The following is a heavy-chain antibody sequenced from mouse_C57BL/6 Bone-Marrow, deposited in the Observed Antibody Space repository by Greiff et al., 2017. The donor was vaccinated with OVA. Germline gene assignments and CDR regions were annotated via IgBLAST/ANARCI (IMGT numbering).Heavy chain of an antibody. V-gene: IGHV5-17*01. J-gene: IGHJ1*03. Sequence: DVHLVESGGGLVKPGGSLKLSCAASGFTFSDYGMHWVRQAPEKGLEWVAYISRGSSTIYYADTVKGRFTFSIDNAKNTLLVQMTSRRSEDTAMYYCARGGYNWYFDVWGTGTTVTVSS. CDR1: GFTFSDYG. CDR3: ARGGYNWYFDV. CDR2: ISRGSSTI. D-gene: IGHD2-2*01.